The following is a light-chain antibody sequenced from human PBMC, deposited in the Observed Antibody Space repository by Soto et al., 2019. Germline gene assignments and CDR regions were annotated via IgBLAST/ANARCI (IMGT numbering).Light chain of an antibody. CDR1: QSVSSY. CDR2: DTS. CDR3: HQRRSWPLT. J-gene: IGKJ5*01. V-gene: IGKV3-11*01. Sequence: EIVLTQSPATLSLSTGERATLSCRASQSVSSYLAWYQQKPGQAPRLLIYDTSNRASDIPARFSGSGSGTDFTLTISSLEPEDFAVYYCHQRRSWPLTFGQGTRLEIK.